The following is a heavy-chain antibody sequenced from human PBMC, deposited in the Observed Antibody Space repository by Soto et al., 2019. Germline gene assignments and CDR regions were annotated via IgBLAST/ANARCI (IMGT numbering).Heavy chain of an antibody. V-gene: IGHV3-23*01. CDR3: AKEAFDWSTLDH. CDR1: GFSISSYI. CDR2: FSGSGGST. D-gene: IGHD3-9*01. Sequence: GGSLRLSCAASGFSISSYIMTWVRQAPGKGLEWVSSFSGSGGSTYFADSVKGRFTISRDTSKNTLYLQMSSLNTEDTAIYYCAKEAFDWSTLDHWGQGSLVTVSS. J-gene: IGHJ4*02.